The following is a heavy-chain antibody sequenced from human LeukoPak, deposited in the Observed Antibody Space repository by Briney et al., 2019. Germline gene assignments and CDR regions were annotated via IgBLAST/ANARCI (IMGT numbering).Heavy chain of an antibody. J-gene: IGHJ4*02. CDR1: GSTFSSYA. CDR2: ISGSGGNT. CDR3: AKDWSRNRLVATSYDY. D-gene: IGHD5-12*01. Sequence: PGGSLGFSFAASGSTFSSYAMNWVRQPQGKGLKWVSSISGSGGNTYYADSVEGRFTISRDNSNNTLYLQMSSLRAEDTAVYYCAKDWSRNRLVATSYDYWGQGTLVTVSS. V-gene: IGHV3-23*01.